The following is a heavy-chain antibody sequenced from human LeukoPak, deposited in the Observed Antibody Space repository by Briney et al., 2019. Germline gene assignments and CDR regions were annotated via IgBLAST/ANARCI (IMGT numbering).Heavy chain of an antibody. V-gene: IGHV4-4*07. D-gene: IGHD3-22*01. Sequence: PSETLSLTCTVSGGSISSYYWSWIRQPAGKGLEWIGRIYTSGSTNYNPSLKSRVTMSVDTSKNQFSLKLSSVTAADTAVYYCASRYDSSPDYYYYMDVWGKGTTVTISS. CDR1: GGSISSYY. CDR3: ASRYDSSPDYYYYMDV. CDR2: IYTSGST. J-gene: IGHJ6*03.